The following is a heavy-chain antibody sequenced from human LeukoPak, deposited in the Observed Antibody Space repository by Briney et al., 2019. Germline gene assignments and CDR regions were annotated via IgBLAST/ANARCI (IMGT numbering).Heavy chain of an antibody. CDR3: ARLRKEMATTYDAFDI. J-gene: IGHJ3*02. D-gene: IGHD5-24*01. V-gene: IGHV4-59*08. Sequence: SETLSLTCTVSGGSISSYYWSWIRQPPGKGLEWIGYIYDSGSTKYNPSLKSRVTISVDTSKNQFSLKLSSVTAADPAVYYCARLRKEMATTYDAFDIWGQGTMVTVSS. CDR1: GGSISSYY. CDR2: IYDSGST.